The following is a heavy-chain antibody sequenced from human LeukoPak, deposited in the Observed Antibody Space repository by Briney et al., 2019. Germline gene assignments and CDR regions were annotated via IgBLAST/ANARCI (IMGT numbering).Heavy chain of an antibody. J-gene: IGHJ4*02. CDR3: ARGDSSGWYYFDY. Sequence: PSETPSLTCAVYGGSFSGYYWSWIRQPPGKGLEWIGEINHSGSTNYNPSLKSRVTISVDTSKNQFSLKLSSVTAADTAVYYCARGDSSGWYYFDYWGQGTLVTVSS. V-gene: IGHV4-34*01. D-gene: IGHD6-19*01. CDR1: GGSFSGYY. CDR2: INHSGST.